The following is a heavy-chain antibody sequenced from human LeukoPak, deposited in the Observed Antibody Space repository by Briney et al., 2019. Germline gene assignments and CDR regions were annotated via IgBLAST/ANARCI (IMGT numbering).Heavy chain of an antibody. Sequence: PGGSLRISCAGSGLTLSDQYMDWVRQAPGKGLEWVGRSRTKAKSYTTKYAASVKGRFTISRDDSKNSLSLQMNSLKTEDTAVYYCTRDGGENGRSAFDIWGQGTMVTVSS. J-gene: IGHJ3*02. CDR2: SRTKAKSYTT. CDR3: TRDGGENGRSAFDI. V-gene: IGHV3-72*01. D-gene: IGHD3-16*01. CDR1: GLTLSDQY.